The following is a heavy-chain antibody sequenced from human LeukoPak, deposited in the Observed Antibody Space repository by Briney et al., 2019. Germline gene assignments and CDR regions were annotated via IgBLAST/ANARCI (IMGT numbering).Heavy chain of an antibody. Sequence: GGSLRLSCAASGFTFSSHGMHWVRQAPGKGLEWVAFIRYDGSNKYYADSVKGRFTISRDNSKNTLYLQMNSLRAEDTAVYYCAKTRPVVVVAADFDYWGQGTLVTVSS. CDR2: IRYDGSNK. V-gene: IGHV3-30*02. J-gene: IGHJ4*02. CDR3: AKTRPVVVVAADFDY. D-gene: IGHD2-15*01. CDR1: GFTFSSHG.